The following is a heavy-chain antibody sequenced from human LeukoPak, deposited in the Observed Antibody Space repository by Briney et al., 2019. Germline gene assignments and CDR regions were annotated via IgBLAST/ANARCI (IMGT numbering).Heavy chain of an antibody. Sequence: GGSLRLSCAASGFTFSSYAMSWVRQAPGKGLEWVSAISGSGGSTYYADSVKGRFTISRDNSKNTLCLQMNSLRAEDAAVYYCAKAGGRGYSGSYTDYWGQGTLVTVSS. J-gene: IGHJ4*02. V-gene: IGHV3-23*01. CDR1: GFTFSSYA. CDR2: ISGSGGST. CDR3: AKAGGRGYSGSYTDY. D-gene: IGHD1-26*01.